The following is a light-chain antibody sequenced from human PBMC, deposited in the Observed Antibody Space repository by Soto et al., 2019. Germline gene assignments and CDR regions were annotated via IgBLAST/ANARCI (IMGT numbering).Light chain of an antibody. Sequence: HSALTQPASVSGFPGQSITISCTGTSSDVGSYNLVSWYQQHPGKAPKLIIYDVSSRPSGVSNRFSGSKSGNTASLTISGLQAEDEADYYCSSHTSSSTPYVFGTGTKVTVL. CDR1: SSDVGSYNL. J-gene: IGLJ1*01. CDR2: DVS. V-gene: IGLV2-14*02. CDR3: SSHTSSSTPYV.